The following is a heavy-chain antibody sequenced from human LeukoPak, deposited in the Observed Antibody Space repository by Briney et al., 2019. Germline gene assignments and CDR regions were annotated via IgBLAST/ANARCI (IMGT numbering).Heavy chain of an antibody. J-gene: IGHJ6*03. D-gene: IGHD2-15*01. Sequence: SETLSLTCTVSGGSISSYYWSWIRQPPGKGLEWIGYIYYSGSTNYNPSLKSRVTISVDTSKNQFSLKLSSVTAADTAVYYCARVTSSWVDYYYYMDVWGKGTTVTISS. CDR1: GGSISSYY. V-gene: IGHV4-59*08. CDR3: ARVTSSWVDYYYYMDV. CDR2: IYYSGST.